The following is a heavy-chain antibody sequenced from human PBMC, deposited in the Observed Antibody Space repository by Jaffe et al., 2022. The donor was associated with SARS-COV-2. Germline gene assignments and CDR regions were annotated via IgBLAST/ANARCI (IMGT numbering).Heavy chain of an antibody. D-gene: IGHD6-19*01. CDR2: INHSGST. CDR3: ATLHKSSVAGSPPVGYYGMDV. J-gene: IGHJ6*02. V-gene: IGHV4-34*01. Sequence: QVQLQQWGAGLLKPSETLSLTCAVYGGSFSGYYWSWIRQPPGKGLEWIGEINHSGSTNYNPSLKSRVTISVDTSKNQFSLKLSSVTAADTAVYYCATLHKSSVAGSPPVGYYGMDVWGQGTTVTVSS. CDR1: GGSFSGYY.